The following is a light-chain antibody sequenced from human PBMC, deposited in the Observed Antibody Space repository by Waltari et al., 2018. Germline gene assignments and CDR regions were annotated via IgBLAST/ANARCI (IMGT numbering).Light chain of an antibody. CDR2: KDT. Sequence: SYELTQPPSISVSPGQTARITCSGDALPNQYAYWYQQKPGQAPLLIIYKDTARPSGIPERFSCSSSGTTVTLTISGVQAEDEADYYCQSAESSGGLEVFGRGTKLTVL. V-gene: IGLV3-25*03. CDR3: QSAESSGGLEV. CDR1: ALPNQY. J-gene: IGLJ3*02.